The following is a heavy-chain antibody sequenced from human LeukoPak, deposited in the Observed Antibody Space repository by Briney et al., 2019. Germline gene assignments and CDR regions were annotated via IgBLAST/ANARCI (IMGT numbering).Heavy chain of an antibody. CDR1: GYTFTSYA. D-gene: IGHD3-22*01. Sequence: AASVKVSCKASGYTFTSYAMNWVRQAPGQGLEWMGWINTNTGNPTYAQGFTVRFVFFLDTSVSTAYLQISSLKAEDTAVYYCARKGNSSGYYYIYWGLGTLVTVSS. V-gene: IGHV7-4-1*02. CDR2: INTNTGNP. CDR3: ARKGNSSGYYYIY. J-gene: IGHJ4*02.